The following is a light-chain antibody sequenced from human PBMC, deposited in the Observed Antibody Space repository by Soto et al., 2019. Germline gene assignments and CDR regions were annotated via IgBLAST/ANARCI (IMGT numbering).Light chain of an antibody. J-gene: IGKJ5*01. CDR2: GAS. Sequence: EIFMTQSPVTLSVSPGDRATLSCMASQNINTKLAWYQQMPGQAPRLLIHGASTRATGIPARFSGSGSGTEFTLTISSLQSEDFAVYYCQQRSNWATFGQGTRLEIK. V-gene: IGKV3-15*01. CDR1: QNINTK. CDR3: QQRSNWAT.